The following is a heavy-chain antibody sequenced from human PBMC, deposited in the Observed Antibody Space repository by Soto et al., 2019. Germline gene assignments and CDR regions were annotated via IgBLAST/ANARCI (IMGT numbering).Heavy chain of an antibody. V-gene: IGHV4-59*01. CDR1: GGSISSYY. CDR2: IYYSGST. Sequence: SETLSLTCTVSGGSISSYYWSWIRQPPGKGLEWIGYIYYSGSTNYNPSLKSRVTISVDTSKNQFSLKLSSATAADTAVYYCARETTTNYYYYGMDVWGQGTTVTVSS. CDR3: ARETTTNYYYYGMDV. D-gene: IGHD1-7*01. J-gene: IGHJ6*02.